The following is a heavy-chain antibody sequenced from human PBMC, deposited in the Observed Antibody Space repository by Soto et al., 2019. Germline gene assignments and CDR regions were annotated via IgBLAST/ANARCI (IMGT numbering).Heavy chain of an antibody. CDR3: ARSLGGYCSSTSCSGAFDI. V-gene: IGHV1-69*02. Sequence: QVQLVQSGAEVKKPGSSVKVSCKASGGTFSSYTISWVRQAPGQGLEWMGRIIPILGIANYAQKFQGRVTITADKSTSTAYMELSSLRSEYTAVYYCARSLGGYCSSTSCSGAFDIWGQGTMVTVSS. CDR1: GGTFSSYT. D-gene: IGHD2-2*01. J-gene: IGHJ3*02. CDR2: IIPILGIA.